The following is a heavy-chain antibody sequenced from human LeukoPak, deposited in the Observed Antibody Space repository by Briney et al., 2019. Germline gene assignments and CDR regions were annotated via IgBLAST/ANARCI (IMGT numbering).Heavy chain of an antibody. CDR1: GFTFSNYA. CDR2: ISYDGSNK. V-gene: IGHV3-30*04. CDR3: ARLYYYDSSGPEY. D-gene: IGHD3-22*01. Sequence: GGSLRLSCAASGFTFSNYAMSWVRQAPGKGLEWVAVISYDGSNKYYADSVKGRFTISRDNSKNTLYLQMNSLRAEDTAVYYCARLYYYDSSGPEYWGQGTLVTVSS. J-gene: IGHJ4*02.